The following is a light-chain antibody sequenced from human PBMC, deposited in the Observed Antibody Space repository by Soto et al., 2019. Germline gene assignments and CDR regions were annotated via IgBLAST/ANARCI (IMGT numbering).Light chain of an antibody. CDR2: DVS. V-gene: IGLV2-11*01. Sequence: QSVLTQPRSVSGSPGQSVTISCTGTSSDVGGYNYVSWYQQHPGKAPKLMIYDVSKRPSGVPDRFSGSKSGNTASLTISGLQAEDEADYYCCSYAGSYTCYVFRTGTKVPVL. J-gene: IGLJ1*01. CDR3: CSYAGSYTCYV. CDR1: SSDVGGYNY.